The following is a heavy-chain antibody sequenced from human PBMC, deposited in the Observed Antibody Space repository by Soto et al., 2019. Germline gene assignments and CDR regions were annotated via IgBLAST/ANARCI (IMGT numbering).Heavy chain of an antibody. CDR2: MNPNSGNT. V-gene: IGHV1-8*01. D-gene: IGHD6-13*01. Sequence: ASVKVSCKASGYTFTSYDINWVRQATGQGLEWMGWMNPNSGNTGYAQKFQGRVTMTRNTSISTAYMELSSLRSEDTAVYYCARVGGSSWYLDYWGQGTLVTVSS. CDR3: ARVGGSSWYLDY. J-gene: IGHJ4*02. CDR1: GYTFTSYD.